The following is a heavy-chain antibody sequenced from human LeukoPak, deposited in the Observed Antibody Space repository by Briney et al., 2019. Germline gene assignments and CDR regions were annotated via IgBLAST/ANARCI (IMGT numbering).Heavy chain of an antibody. CDR2: IFSGGST. J-gene: IGHJ4*02. CDR1: GFTVSSNF. CDR3: TTVLSSSRYNLCDY. Sequence: PGGSLRLSCAASGFTVSSNFMSWVRQAPGKGLEWVSIIFSGGSTYYADSVKGRTTISRDNAKNTLYLQMNSLGAEDTAVYYCTTVLSSSRYNLCDYWGQGTLVTVSS. V-gene: IGHV3-66*01. D-gene: IGHD6-13*01.